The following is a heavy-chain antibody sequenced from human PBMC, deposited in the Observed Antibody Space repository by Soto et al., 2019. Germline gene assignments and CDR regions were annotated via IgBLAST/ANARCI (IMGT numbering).Heavy chain of an antibody. CDR1: GDTFSSYG. J-gene: IGHJ4*02. D-gene: IGHD5-12*01. Sequence: QVQVEQSVAEVKKPGSSVKVSCKTSGDTFSSYGFTWVRQAPGQGLEWMGGIIPILRTANYAQKFQGRVTITADESTSTAYMELSSLRSEDTAVYYCAKALVATNAFDYWGQGILVTVSS. CDR2: IIPILRTA. V-gene: IGHV1-69*11. CDR3: AKALVATNAFDY.